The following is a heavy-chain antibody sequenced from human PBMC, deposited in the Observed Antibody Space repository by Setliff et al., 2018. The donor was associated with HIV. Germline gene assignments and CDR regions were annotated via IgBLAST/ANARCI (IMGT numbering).Heavy chain of an antibody. Sequence: SETLSLTCTVSGGSISTSRYYWGWIRQPPGKGLEWTGSINYRGNTYYNPSLKSRAAISVDTSKNQISLKLSSVTAADTAVYYCASLDGSESPYIYYYYMDVWGEGTAGTVS. D-gene: IGHD3-10*01. J-gene: IGHJ6*03. CDR1: GGSISTSRYY. CDR3: ASLDGSESPYIYYYYMDV. CDR2: INYRGNT. V-gene: IGHV4-39*01.